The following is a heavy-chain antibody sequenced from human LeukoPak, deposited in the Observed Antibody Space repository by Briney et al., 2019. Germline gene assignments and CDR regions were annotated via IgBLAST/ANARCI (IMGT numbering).Heavy chain of an antibody. D-gene: IGHD2-21*02. CDR3: VREAGYCASVCLKSNWFDP. Sequence: GGSLRLSCAASGFTFSSYSLSWVRQAAGKGLEWVSAISNGNTYYADSVRGRFTISRDDSKNMVYLQMNSLRVEDTARYYCVREAGYCASVCLKSNWFDPWGQGTLVTVSS. J-gene: IGHJ5*02. CDR2: ISNGNT. CDR1: GFTFSSYS. V-gene: IGHV3-23*01.